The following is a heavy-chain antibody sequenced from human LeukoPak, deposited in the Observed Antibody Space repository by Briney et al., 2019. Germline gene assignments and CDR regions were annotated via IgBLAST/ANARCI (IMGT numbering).Heavy chain of an antibody. J-gene: IGHJ6*02. V-gene: IGHV1-69*04. CDR3: ASPEVGCSGGSCLYGMDV. D-gene: IGHD2-15*01. Sequence: SVKVSCKASGYTFTSYGISWVRQAPGQGLEWMGRIIPILGIANYAQKFQGRVTITADKSTSTAYMELSSLRSEDTAVYYCASPEVGCSGGSCLYGMDVWGQGTTVTVSS. CDR2: IIPILGIA. CDR1: GYTFTSYG.